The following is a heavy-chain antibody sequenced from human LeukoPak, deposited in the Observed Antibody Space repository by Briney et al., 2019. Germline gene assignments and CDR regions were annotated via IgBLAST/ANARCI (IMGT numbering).Heavy chain of an antibody. CDR2: IKQDGSEK. J-gene: IGHJ6*03. CDR1: GFTFSSYW. V-gene: IGHV3-7*01. D-gene: IGHD5-18*01. Sequence: GGSLRPSCAASGFTFSSYWMSWVRQAPGKGLEWVANIKQDGSEKYYVDSVKGRFTISRDNAKNSLYLQMNSLRAEDTAVYHCARDRGYSYEHYYYMDVWGKGTTVTVSS. CDR3: ARDRGYSYEHYYYMDV.